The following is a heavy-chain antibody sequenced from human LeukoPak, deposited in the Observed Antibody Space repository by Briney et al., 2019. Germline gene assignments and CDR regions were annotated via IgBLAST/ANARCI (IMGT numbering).Heavy chain of an antibody. CDR3: ARGLAGRASGAVYFDL. CDR2: IYYSGST. J-gene: IGHJ2*01. Sequence: SETLSLTCTVSGGSISSGGYYWSWIRQHPGKCLEWIGYIYYSGSTYYNPSLKSRVSISVDTSKNQVSLRLNSVTPADTAVYYCARGLAGRASGAVYFDLWGRGALVTVSS. V-gene: IGHV4-31*03. D-gene: IGHD3-16*01. CDR1: GGSISSGGYY.